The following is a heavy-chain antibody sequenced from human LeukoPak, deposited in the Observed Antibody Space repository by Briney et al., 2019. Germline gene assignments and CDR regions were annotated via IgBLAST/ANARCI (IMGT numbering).Heavy chain of an antibody. CDR3: ARGPRGYSSSWRGEYFQH. D-gene: IGHD6-13*01. CDR1: GGSFSGYY. CDR2: INHSGST. Sequence: SETLSLTCAVYGGSFSGYYWSWIRQPPGKGLEWIGEINHSGSTNYNPSLKSRVTISVDTSQNQFSLKLSSVTAADTAVYYCARGPRGYSSSWRGEYFQHWGQGTLVTVSS. V-gene: IGHV4-34*01. J-gene: IGHJ1*01.